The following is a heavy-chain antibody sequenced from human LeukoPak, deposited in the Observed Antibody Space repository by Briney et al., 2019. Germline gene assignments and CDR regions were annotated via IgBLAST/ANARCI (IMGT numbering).Heavy chain of an antibody. Sequence: PSKTLSLTCTVSDGSINSRGYYWAWIRQPPGKGLEWIGSISIYYSGSTYYNPSLKSRVTISVDTSKNQFSLKLSSVTAADTAVYYCARDLVAPMYSSSSRITGYWGQGTLVTVSS. CDR2: ISIYYSGST. V-gene: IGHV4-39*07. D-gene: IGHD6-6*01. CDR1: DGSINSRGYY. CDR3: ARDLVAPMYSSSSRITGY. J-gene: IGHJ4*02.